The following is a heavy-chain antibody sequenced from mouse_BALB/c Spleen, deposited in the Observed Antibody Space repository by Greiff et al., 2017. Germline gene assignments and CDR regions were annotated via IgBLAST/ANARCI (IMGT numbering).Heavy chain of an antibody. CDR3: ARGRGVFDY. J-gene: IGHJ2*01. CDR1: GYNFTSYW. Sequence: QVQLQQPGAELVKPGTSVKLSCKASGYNFTSYWINWVKLRPGQGLEWIGDIYPGSGSTNYNEKFKSKATLTVDTSSSTAYMQLSSLASEDSALYYCARGRGVFDYWGQGTTLTVSS. V-gene: IGHV1-55*01. CDR2: IYPGSGST.